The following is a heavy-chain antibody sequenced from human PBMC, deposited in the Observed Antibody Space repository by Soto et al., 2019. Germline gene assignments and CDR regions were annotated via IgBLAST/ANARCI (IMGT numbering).Heavy chain of an antibody. V-gene: IGHV3-30*18. CDR3: AKVRHLGDCAYYYDGMAV. CDR2: ISYDGSNK. Sequence: QVQLVESGGGVVQPGRSLRLSCAASGFTFSSYGMHWVRQAPGKGLEWVAVISYDGSNKYYANSVKGRFTISRDNSKHTLYLQMNSLRAEDTAVDYWAKVRHLGDCAYYYDGMAVWGQGTTVTASS. CDR1: GFTFSSYG. J-gene: IGHJ6*02. D-gene: IGHD2-21*02.